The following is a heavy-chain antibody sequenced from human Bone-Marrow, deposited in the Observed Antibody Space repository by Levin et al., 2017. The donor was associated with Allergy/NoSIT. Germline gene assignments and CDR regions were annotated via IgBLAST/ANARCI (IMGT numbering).Heavy chain of an antibody. D-gene: IGHD2-21*02. J-gene: IGHJ6*02. CDR1: GFSLSQYD. V-gene: IGHV3-48*03. Sequence: PGESLKISCVASGFSLSQYDMIWVRQSPGKGLEWLSTISNTGTTVSFADSVKGRFTVSRDNTKKSLFLEMNSLRADDTAIYYCARGSFRTAGLLGYYSGLDVWGQGTTVSVSS. CDR2: ISNTGTTV. CDR3: ARGSFRTAGLLGYYSGLDV.